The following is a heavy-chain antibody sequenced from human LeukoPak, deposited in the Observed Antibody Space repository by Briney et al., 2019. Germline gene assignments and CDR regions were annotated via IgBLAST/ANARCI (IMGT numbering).Heavy chain of an antibody. CDR2: MNPNSGNT. D-gene: IGHD3-22*01. J-gene: IGHJ1*01. Sequence: ASVKVSCKASGYTFTSYDINWVRQATGQGLEWMGWMNPNSGNTGYAQKFQGRVTMTRNTSISTAYMELSSLRSEDTAVYYCARGPYYYDSSGYCYAEYFQHWGQGTLVTVSS. V-gene: IGHV1-8*01. CDR3: ARGPYYYDSSGYCYAEYFQH. CDR1: GYTFTSYD.